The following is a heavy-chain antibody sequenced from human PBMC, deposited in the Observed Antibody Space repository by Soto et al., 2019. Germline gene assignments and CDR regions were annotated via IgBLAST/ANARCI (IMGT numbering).Heavy chain of an antibody. Sequence: LETLSLTCTVSGGSISGYYWNWIRQPAGKGLEWIGHVYTSGSTKYNPSLKSRVTMSVDTSKNQFSLKLSSVTAADTAVYYCARESKEYYYDSSGYHCDYWGQGTLVTVSS. CDR1: GGSISGYY. J-gene: IGHJ4*02. D-gene: IGHD3-22*01. CDR3: ARESKEYYYDSSGYHCDY. CDR2: VYTSGST. V-gene: IGHV4-4*07.